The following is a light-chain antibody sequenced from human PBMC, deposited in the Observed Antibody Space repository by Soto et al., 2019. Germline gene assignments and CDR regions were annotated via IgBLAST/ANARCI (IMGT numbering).Light chain of an antibody. J-gene: IGKJ1*01. CDR2: GAS. Sequence: EIVLTQSPGTLSLSPGERATLSCRASQSVSSSYLAWYQQKPGQAPRLLIYGASNRATGIPDRFSGSGSGTDFTLTISSLQSEDFAVYYCQQYNNWPWTFGQGTTVDIK. CDR3: QQYNNWPWT. V-gene: IGKV3-20*01. CDR1: QSVSSSY.